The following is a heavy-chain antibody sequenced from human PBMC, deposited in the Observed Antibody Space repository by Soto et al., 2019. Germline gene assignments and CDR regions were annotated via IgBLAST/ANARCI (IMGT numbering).Heavy chain of an antibody. J-gene: IGHJ4*02. CDR1: GFTFSNYA. V-gene: IGHV3-23*01. Sequence: PGGSLRLSCAASGFTFSNYAMTWVRQAPGKGLEWVAAISDTGVNTFYADPVKGRFTISRDNSKNTLYLQMNSLRAEDTALYYCAKDAGSFDYWGQGTLVTVSS. CDR3: AKDAGSFDY. CDR2: ISDTGVNT.